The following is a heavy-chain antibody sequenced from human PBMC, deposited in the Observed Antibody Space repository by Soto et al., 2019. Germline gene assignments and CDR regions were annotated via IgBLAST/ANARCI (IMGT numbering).Heavy chain of an antibody. J-gene: IGHJ6*02. CDR2: INRDGSEI. D-gene: IGHD2-8*01. CDR3: LGGNGGLADV. CDR1: RFTF. V-gene: IGHV3-74*01. Sequence: EVQLVESGGGLVQPGGSLRLSCEVSRFTFMQWVRQAPGKGLEWVSVINRDGSEILYSDSVKGRFTISRDNEKNTLYLQMNSLRADDTAVYYCLGGNGGLADVWGQGTTVPVSS.